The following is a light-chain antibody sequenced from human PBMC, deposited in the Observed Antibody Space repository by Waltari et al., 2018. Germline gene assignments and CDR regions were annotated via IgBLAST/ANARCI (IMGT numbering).Light chain of an antibody. Sequence: QSALTQPASVSGSPGQSITISCTGTSSDVGNYNLVSWYQQYPGKAPKVMIYDDNRRPSGVSDRFSGSQSGNTASLTLSGVQAEDEADYYCCSYAGSYTWVFGGGTKLTVL. CDR3: CSYAGSYTWV. CDR1: SSDVGNYNL. J-gene: IGLJ3*02. CDR2: DDN. V-gene: IGLV2-23*01.